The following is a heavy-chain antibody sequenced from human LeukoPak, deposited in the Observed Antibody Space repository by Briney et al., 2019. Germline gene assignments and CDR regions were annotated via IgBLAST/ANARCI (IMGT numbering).Heavy chain of an antibody. V-gene: IGHV3-33*01. Sequence: GGSLRLSCAASGFTFSSYGMHWVRQAPGKGLEWVAVIWYDGSNKYYADSVKGRFTISRDNSKNTLYLQMNSLRAEDTAVYYCARDDSSSFFAFDIWGQGTMVTVSS. CDR3: ARDDSSSFFAFDI. D-gene: IGHD6-6*01. CDR2: IWYDGSNK. J-gene: IGHJ3*02. CDR1: GFTFSSYG.